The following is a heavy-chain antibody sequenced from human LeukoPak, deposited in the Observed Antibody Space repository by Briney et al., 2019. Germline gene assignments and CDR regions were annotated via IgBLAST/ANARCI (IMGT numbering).Heavy chain of an antibody. J-gene: IGHJ4*02. CDR2: INSDGSSI. CDR3: AGARAWEATYDY. CDR1: GFTFSTYW. D-gene: IGHD1-26*01. Sequence: GGSLRLSCAASGFTFSTYWMHWVRQAPGKGLVWVSRINSDGSSISYADSVKGRFTISRDNAKNTLYPQMNSLRAEDTAVYYCAGARAWEATYDYWGQGTLVTVSS. V-gene: IGHV3-74*01.